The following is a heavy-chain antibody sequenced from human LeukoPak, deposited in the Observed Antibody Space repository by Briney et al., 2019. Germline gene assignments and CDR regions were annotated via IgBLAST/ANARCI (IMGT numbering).Heavy chain of an antibody. D-gene: IGHD3-22*01. V-gene: IGHV3-74*01. CDR2: INSDGSST. CDR1: GFTFSSYW. Sequence: GGSLRLSCAASGFTFSSYWMHWVRQAPGKGLVWVSRINSDGSSTSYADSVKGRFTISRDNAKNTLYLQMNSLRAKDTAVYYCARDRDYYDSSGYFPPLRNWGQGTLVTVSS. J-gene: IGHJ4*02. CDR3: ARDRDYYDSSGYFPPLRN.